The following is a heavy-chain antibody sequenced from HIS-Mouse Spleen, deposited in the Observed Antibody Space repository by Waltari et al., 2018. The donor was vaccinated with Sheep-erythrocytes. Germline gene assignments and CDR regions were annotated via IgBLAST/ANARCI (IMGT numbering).Heavy chain of an antibody. CDR2: IYYSGRT. V-gene: IGHV4-39*07. J-gene: IGHJ4*02. CDR3: ARDEGTYYDFWSGYPPSYYFDY. D-gene: IGHD3-3*01. CDR1: GGSISSSSYY. Sequence: QLQLQESGPGLVKPSETLSLTCTVSGGSISSSSYYWGWIRQPPGKGLEWIGSIYYSGRTYSNPSLKSRVTIAVETAKNQFSLKLSSVTAADTAGYYCARDEGTYYDFWSGYPPSYYFDYWGQGTLVTVSS.